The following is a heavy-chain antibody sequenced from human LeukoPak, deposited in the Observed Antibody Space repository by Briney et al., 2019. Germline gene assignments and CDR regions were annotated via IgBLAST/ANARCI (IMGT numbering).Heavy chain of an antibody. CDR2: ISGSGGST. V-gene: IGHV3-23*01. CDR1: GFTFSNYW. Sequence: PGGSLRLSCAASGFTFSNYWMSWVRQAPGKGLEWVSGISGSGGSTYYADSVKGLFTISRDNSKNTLYLQMNSLRAEDTAVYYCAKGRGSQQLVRPFDYWGQGTLVTVSS. J-gene: IGHJ4*02. D-gene: IGHD6-13*01. CDR3: AKGRGSQQLVRPFDY.